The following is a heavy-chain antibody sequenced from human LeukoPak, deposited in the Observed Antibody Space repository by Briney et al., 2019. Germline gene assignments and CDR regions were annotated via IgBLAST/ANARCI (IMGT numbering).Heavy chain of an antibody. CDR1: GYTFSIYG. D-gene: IGHD5-18*01. Sequence: GASVTVSCKASGYTFSIYGISWVRQAPGQGLEWMGWISAYDGNTDYAQNLQGRVTMTTDTSTSTAYMELRSLRSDDTAVSYCARAVRGYSYAYLPYWGQGTLVTVSS. CDR3: ARAVRGYSYAYLPY. V-gene: IGHV1-18*01. CDR2: ISAYDGNT. J-gene: IGHJ4*02.